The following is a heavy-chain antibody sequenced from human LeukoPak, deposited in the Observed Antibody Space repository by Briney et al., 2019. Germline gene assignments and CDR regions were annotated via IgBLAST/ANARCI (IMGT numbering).Heavy chain of an antibody. CDR3: ARVPPYCSSTSCYGGGPFDY. V-gene: IGHV1-3*01. J-gene: IGHJ4*02. Sequence: ASVKVSCKASGGTFSSYAISWVRQAPGQRLEWMGWINAGNGNTKYSQKFQGRVTITRDTSASTAYMELSSLRSEDTAVYYCARVPPYCSSTSCYGGGPFDYWGQGTLVTVSS. CDR2: INAGNGNT. CDR1: GGTFSSYA. D-gene: IGHD2-2*01.